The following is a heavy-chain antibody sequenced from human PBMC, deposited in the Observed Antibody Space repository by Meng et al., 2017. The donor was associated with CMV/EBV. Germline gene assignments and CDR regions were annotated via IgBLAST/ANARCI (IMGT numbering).Heavy chain of an antibody. CDR1: GFTFSSYD. J-gene: IGHJ6*02. CDR3: AREKDGYNPYYYGMDV. V-gene: IGHV3-21*01. Sequence: GGSLRLSCAACGFTFSSYDMHWVRQATGKGLEWVSSISSSSSYIYYADSVKGRFTISRDNAKNSLYLQMNSPRAEDTAVYYCAREKDGYNPYYYGMDVWGQGTTVTVSS. CDR2: ISSSSSYI. D-gene: IGHD5-24*01.